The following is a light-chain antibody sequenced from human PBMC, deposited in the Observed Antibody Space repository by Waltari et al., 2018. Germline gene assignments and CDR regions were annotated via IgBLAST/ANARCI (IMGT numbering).Light chain of an antibody. Sequence: QSALTQPASVSVSPGQSLPVSCTGTSNDIGSYHFVPCYQQHPDRAPQLMIYDVSERPLGVSNRFSGSNSGNTASLTISGRQAEDESDYYCFSYAGSNSFDFGGGTKLTVL. CDR2: DVS. J-gene: IGLJ2*01. CDR1: SNDIGSYHF. CDR3: FSYAGSNSFD. V-gene: IGLV2-23*02.